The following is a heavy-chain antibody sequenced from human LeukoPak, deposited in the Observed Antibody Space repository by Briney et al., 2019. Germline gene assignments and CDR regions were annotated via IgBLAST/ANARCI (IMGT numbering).Heavy chain of an antibody. CDR1: RFTFSSYG. Sequence: GGSLRLSCAASRFTFSSYGMHWVRQAPGKGLEWVALISYDGSIKYFADSVKGRFTISRDNSKNTLYLQMNSLRAEDTALYYCARTMYITGSSDFDYWGQGTLVTVSS. CDR2: ISYDGSIK. J-gene: IGHJ4*02. V-gene: IGHV3-30*03. D-gene: IGHD1-26*01. CDR3: ARTMYITGSSDFDY.